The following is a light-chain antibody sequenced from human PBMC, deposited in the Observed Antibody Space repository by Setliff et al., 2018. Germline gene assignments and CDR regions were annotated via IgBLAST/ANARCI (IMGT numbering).Light chain of an antibody. CDR2: EVS. J-gene: IGLJ2*01. CDR3: CSYAGSRTYVI. Sequence: QSVLTQPASVSGSPGQSITISCTGTSSDVGSYNLVSWYQQFPGKAPKLMIYEVSKRPSGVSNRFSDSKSGNTASLTISGLQAEDEADYYCCSYAGSRTYVIFGGGTK. CDR1: SSDVGSYNL. V-gene: IGLV2-23*02.